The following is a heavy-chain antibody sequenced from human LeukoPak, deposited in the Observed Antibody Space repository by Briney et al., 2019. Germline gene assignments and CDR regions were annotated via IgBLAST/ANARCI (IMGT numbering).Heavy chain of an antibody. J-gene: IGHJ5*02. CDR1: GFTFSSYFW. CDR2: IDTDGSYT. V-gene: IGHV3-74*01. CDR3: ARGPSANSLS. Sequence: GGSLRLSCAASGFTFSSYFWMDWVRQAPGKGLVWVSRIDTDGSYTSYADSVKGRFTISRDNAKNTLYLQMNSLRGEDTAVYYCARGPSANSLSWGQGTLVTVSS. D-gene: IGHD4/OR15-4a*01.